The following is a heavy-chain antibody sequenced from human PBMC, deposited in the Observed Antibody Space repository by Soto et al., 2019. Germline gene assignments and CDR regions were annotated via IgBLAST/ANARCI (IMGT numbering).Heavy chain of an antibody. J-gene: IGHJ4*02. V-gene: IGHV3-21*01. CDR3: ARCTYGDYSFDY. CDR2: ISSSSTYS. CDR1: GFTFTSYS. Sequence: EVHLAESGGGLVKPGGSLRLSCAASGFTFTSYSMNWVRQAPGKGLEWFSSISSSSTYSYYADSVRGQFTISRDNAKNSLYLQMSSLRAEDTAVYYCARCTYGDYSFDYWGQGTLVTVSS. D-gene: IGHD4-17*01.